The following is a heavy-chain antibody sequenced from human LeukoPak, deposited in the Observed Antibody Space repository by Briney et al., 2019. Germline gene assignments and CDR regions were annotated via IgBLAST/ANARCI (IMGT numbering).Heavy chain of an antibody. Sequence: GGSLRLSCAASAFTFSSYAMTWVRQAPGKGLEWVSEITGSGGSTYHADSVKGRFTISRDNSRNTLYLQMNSLRAEDTAVYYCARELFDFDYWGQGTLVTVSS. CDR1: AFTFSSYA. V-gene: IGHV3-23*01. CDR2: ITGSGGST. D-gene: IGHD3-10*01. CDR3: ARELFDFDY. J-gene: IGHJ4*02.